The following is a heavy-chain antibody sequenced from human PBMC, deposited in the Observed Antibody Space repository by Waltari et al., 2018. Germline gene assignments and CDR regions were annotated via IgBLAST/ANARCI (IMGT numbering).Heavy chain of an antibody. Sequence: QVQLQESSTGLVKPSETLSLTCTASGDSITSYHWNWIRQAPGKGLEWIAYIYHSGSTTYNHSLKSRVTLSIDMSKNQFSLNLTSVTAADTAVYYCARGNAFDFWGQGTLVTVSS. V-gene: IGHV4-59*01. J-gene: IGHJ3*01. CDR3: ARGNAFDF. CDR2: IYHSGST. CDR1: GDSITSYH.